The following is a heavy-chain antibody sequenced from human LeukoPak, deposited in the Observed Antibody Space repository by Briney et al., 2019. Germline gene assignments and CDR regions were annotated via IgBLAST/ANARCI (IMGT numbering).Heavy chain of an antibody. CDR1: YS. D-gene: IGHD3-22*01. CDR2: ISSSSSYI. Sequence: YSMNWVRQAPGKGLEWVSSISSSSSYIYYADSVKGRFTISRDNAKNSLYLQMNSLRAEDTAVYYCARGDYYDSSGYGYWGQGTLVTVSS. CDR3: ARGDYYDSSGYGY. V-gene: IGHV3-21*01. J-gene: IGHJ4*02.